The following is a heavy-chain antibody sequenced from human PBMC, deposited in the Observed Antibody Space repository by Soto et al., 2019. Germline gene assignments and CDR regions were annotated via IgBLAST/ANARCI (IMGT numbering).Heavy chain of an antibody. Sequence: PSETLSLTCAVYGGSFSGYYWSWIRQPPGKGLEWIGEINHSGSTNYNPSLKSRVTISVGTSKNQFSLKLSSVTAADTAVYYCARRGWRPNLFDYWGQGTLVTVSS. CDR3: ARRGWRPNLFDY. V-gene: IGHV4-34*01. D-gene: IGHD3-22*01. CDR1: GGSFSGYY. CDR2: INHSGST. J-gene: IGHJ4*02.